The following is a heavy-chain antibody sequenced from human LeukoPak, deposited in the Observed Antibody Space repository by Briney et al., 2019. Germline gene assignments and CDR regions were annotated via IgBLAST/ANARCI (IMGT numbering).Heavy chain of an antibody. D-gene: IGHD1-7*01. CDR1: GGSISSYY. J-gene: IGHJ6*03. CDR2: IYYSGST. Sequence: PSETLSLTCTVSGGSISSYYWSWIRQPPGKGLEWIGYIYYSGSTNYNPSLKSRVTISVDTSKNQFSLKLSSVTAADTAVYYCAREYNWNYLFYYYYMDVWGKGTTVTVSS. V-gene: IGHV4-59*12. CDR3: AREYNWNYLFYYYYMDV.